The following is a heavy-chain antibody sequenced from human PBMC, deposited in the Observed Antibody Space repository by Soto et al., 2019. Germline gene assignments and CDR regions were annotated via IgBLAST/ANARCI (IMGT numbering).Heavy chain of an antibody. V-gene: IGHV4-34*01. CDR2: INHSGST. CDR1: GGSFSCYY. CDR3: AREHDYGGRSDY. J-gene: IGHJ4*02. Sequence: PSETLSLTCAVYGGSFSCYYWIWIRQPPGKGLEWIGEINHSGSTNYNPSLKSRVTISVDTSKNQFSLKLSSVTAADTAVYYCAREHDYGGRSDYWGQGTLVTVSS. D-gene: IGHD4-17*01.